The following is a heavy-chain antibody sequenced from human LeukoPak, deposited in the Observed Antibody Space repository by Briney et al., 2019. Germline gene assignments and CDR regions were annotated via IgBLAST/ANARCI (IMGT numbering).Heavy chain of an antibody. Sequence: ASVKVSCKASGYTFTSYDINWVRQATGQGLEWMGWMNPNSGNTGYAQKFQGRVTMTRNTSISTAYMEPSSLRSEDTAVYYCARDKARIVVPAAKDAFDIWGQGTMVTVSS. CDR2: MNPNSGNT. V-gene: IGHV1-8*01. CDR3: ARDKARIVVPAAKDAFDI. J-gene: IGHJ3*02. CDR1: GYTFTSYD. D-gene: IGHD2-2*01.